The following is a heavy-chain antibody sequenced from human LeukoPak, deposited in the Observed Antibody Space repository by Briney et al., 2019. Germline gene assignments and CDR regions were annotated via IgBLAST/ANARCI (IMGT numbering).Heavy chain of an antibody. D-gene: IGHD2-15*01. CDR3: ANRGVQLYDS. V-gene: IGHV1-18*01. J-gene: IGHJ5*01. CDR1: DYTFNSDG. Sequence: ASTKVSCRTSDYTFNSDGFTWVRQAPGKGLEWMGWINVRNGKIEYAHKFQGRVAMTRDTSTNTVYMDLRSLRPDDTAIYYCANRGVQLYDSWGQGTLVTVYS. CDR2: INVRNGKI.